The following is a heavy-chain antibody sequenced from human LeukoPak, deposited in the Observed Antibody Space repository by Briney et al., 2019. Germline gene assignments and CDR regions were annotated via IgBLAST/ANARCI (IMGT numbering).Heavy chain of an antibody. D-gene: IGHD3-22*01. J-gene: IGHJ3*02. Sequence: SLRLSCAASGFTFSDYAMSWVRQGPGGGLGCVVFIRNKPNGETTEYAGSVKGRLTISRDDSKSIAHLQMNSLKSEDTAVYYCSRFYSSGWAGGAFDIWGQGTMVTVSS. CDR1: GFTFSDYA. CDR2: IRNKPNGETT. V-gene: IGHV3-49*04. CDR3: SRFYSSGWAGGAFDI.